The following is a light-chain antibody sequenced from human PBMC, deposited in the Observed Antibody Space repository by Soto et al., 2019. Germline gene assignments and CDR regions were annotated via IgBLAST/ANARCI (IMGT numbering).Light chain of an antibody. J-gene: IGLJ1*01. Sequence: QSVLTQPPSTSGTPGQRVTISCSGSSSNIGVNPVNWYQQLPGTAPKLLIYYNNQRPSGVPGRFSGSKSGTSASLAITGLQSEDEAEYYCAAWDDSLHGHVFGTGPKLTVL. CDR3: AAWDDSLHGHV. CDR2: YNN. CDR1: SSNIGVNP. V-gene: IGLV1-44*01.